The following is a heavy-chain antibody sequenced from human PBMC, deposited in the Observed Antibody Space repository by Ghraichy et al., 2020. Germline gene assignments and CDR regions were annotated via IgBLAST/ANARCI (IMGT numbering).Heavy chain of an antibody. CDR3: ARDISSGYCSSTSCYYYYYGMDV. CDR2: IKQDGSEK. V-gene: IGHV3-7*01. Sequence: GGSLRLSCAASGFTFSSYWMSWVRQAPGKGLEWVANIKQDGSEKYYVDSVKGRFTISRDNAKNSLYLQMNSLRAEDTAVYYCARDISSGYCSSTSCYYYYYGMDVWGQGTTVTVSS. J-gene: IGHJ6*02. CDR1: GFTFSSYW. D-gene: IGHD2-2*01.